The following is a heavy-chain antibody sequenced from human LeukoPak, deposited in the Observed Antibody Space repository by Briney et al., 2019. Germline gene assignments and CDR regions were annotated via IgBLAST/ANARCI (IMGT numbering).Heavy chain of an antibody. J-gene: IGHJ4*02. CDR2: INHSGST. V-gene: IGHV4-34*01. CDR1: GGSFSGYY. D-gene: IGHD6-13*01. Sequence: PSETLSLTCAVYGGSFSGYYWSWIRQPPGKGLEWIGEINHSGSTNYNPSLKSRVTISVDTSKNQFSLKLSSVTAADTAVYYCARGRSSSWYPAFRYWGQGTLVTVSS. CDR3: ARGRSSSWYPAFRY.